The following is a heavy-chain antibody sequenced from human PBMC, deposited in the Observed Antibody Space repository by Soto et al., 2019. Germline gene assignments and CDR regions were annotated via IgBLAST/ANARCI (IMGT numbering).Heavy chain of an antibody. V-gene: IGHV3-64D*08. CDR1: GFTFSSYA. J-gene: IGHJ5*02. CDR2: ISSNGGST. D-gene: IGHD3-10*01. CDR3: VKDVWEVRGVIISWSWFDP. Sequence: GGSLRLSCSASGFTFSSYAMHWVRQAPGKGLEYVSAISSNGGSTYYADSVKGRFTISRDNSKNTLYLQMSSLRAEDTAVYYCVKDVWEVRGVIISWSWFDPWGQGTLVTVSS.